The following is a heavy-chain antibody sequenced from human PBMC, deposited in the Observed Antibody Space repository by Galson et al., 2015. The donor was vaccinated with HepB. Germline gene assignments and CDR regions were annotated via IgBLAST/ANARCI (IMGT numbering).Heavy chain of an antibody. CDR2: ISWNSGSI. CDR3: AKDMINGGDPYYFDY. V-gene: IGHV3-9*01. D-gene: IGHD2-21*01. CDR1: GFTFDDYA. J-gene: IGHJ4*02. Sequence: SLRLSCAASGFTFDDYAMHWVRQAPGKGLEWVSGISWNSGSIGYADSVKGRFTISRDNAKNSLYLQMNSLRAEDTALYYCAKDMINGGDPYYFDYWGQGTLVTGSS.